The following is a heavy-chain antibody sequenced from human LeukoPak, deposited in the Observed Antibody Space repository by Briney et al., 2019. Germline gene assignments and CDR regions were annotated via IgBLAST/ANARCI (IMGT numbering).Heavy chain of an antibody. Sequence: ASVKVSCKASGYTLTGYCMHWVRQAPGHGLEWMGWINPNSGGTSYAQKFQGRVTMTRDTSVTTAYMELSRLRSDDTAVYYCARYSGYDEPFEYWGQGTLVTVSS. CDR2: INPNSGGT. J-gene: IGHJ4*02. CDR3: ARYSGYDEPFEY. V-gene: IGHV1-2*02. CDR1: GYTLTGYC. D-gene: IGHD5-12*01.